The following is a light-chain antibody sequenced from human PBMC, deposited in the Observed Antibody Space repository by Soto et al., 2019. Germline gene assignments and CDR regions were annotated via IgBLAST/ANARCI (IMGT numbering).Light chain of an antibody. CDR3: CSYAGSYTWV. J-gene: IGLJ3*02. V-gene: IGLV2-11*01. Sequence: QSALTQPRSVSGSPGQSVTISCTGTSSDVGNYNYVSWYQQHPGKAPKVMIYDVNKWPSGVPDRFSGSKSGNTASLTISGLQSDDEADNYFCSYAGSYTWVFAGGTTVTVL. CDR1: SSDVGNYNY. CDR2: DVN.